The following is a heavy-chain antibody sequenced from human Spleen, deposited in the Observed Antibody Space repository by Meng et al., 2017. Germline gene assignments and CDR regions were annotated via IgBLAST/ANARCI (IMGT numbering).Heavy chain of an antibody. CDR3: ASSYGPTGEFDY. Sequence: GESLKISCGASGITFSRYWMQWVRQAPGKGLVWASRISSDGSITSYADSVKGRFTISRDNAKNTLYLQMNSLRGEDTAVYYCASSYGPTGEFDYWGQGTLVTVSS. J-gene: IGHJ4*02. V-gene: IGHV3-74*01. D-gene: IGHD5-18*01. CDR2: ISSDGSIT. CDR1: GITFSRYW.